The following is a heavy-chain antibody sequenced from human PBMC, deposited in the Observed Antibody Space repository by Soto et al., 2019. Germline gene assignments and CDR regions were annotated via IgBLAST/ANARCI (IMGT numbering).Heavy chain of an antibody. V-gene: IGHV4-30-2*02. CDR2: MYHSGST. Sequence: TLSLTCAVSGGSIICGGYFWSWIRQPPGKGLEWIGYMYHSGSTYYNPSLKSRVTISIDRSKNQFSLKLSSVTAADTAVDYGAKNYGNAFDIWGQGTMVTVSS. J-gene: IGHJ3*02. CDR3: AKNYGNAFDI. D-gene: IGHD3-10*01. CDR1: GGSIICGGYF.